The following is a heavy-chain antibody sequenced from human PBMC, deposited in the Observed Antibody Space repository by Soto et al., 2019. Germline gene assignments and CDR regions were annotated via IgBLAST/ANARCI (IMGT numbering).Heavy chain of an antibody. J-gene: IGHJ5*01. Sequence: GGSLRLSCAASGFIFENFGMSWVRQTPGKGLEWISSISGSGFKKYYADSVKGRFTISRGNSKSTVYLELNNLSAEDTAVYHCAKNQGVELVPLATVDWFDPWGQGSVVTVSS. D-gene: IGHD1-26*01. CDR2: ISGSGFKK. CDR3: AKNQGVELVPLATVDWFDP. CDR1: GFIFENFG. V-gene: IGHV3-23*01.